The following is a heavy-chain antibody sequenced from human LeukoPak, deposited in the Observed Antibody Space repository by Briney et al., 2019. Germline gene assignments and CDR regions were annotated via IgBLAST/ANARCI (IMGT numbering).Heavy chain of an antibody. V-gene: IGHV4-59*11. CDR2: IYYSGST. Sequence: SETLSLTCTVSGGSINSHYWSWFRQPPEKGLEWIGHIYYSGSTFYNPSLESRVTISVDTSKNQFSLKLTSVTTADTAVYYCARSPSNWNYDYWGQGTLVTVSS. CDR3: ARSPSNWNYDY. J-gene: IGHJ4*02. CDR1: GGSINSHY. D-gene: IGHD1-1*01.